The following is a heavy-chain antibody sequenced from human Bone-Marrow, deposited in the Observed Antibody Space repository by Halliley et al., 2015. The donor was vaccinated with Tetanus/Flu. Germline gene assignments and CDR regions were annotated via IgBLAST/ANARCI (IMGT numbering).Heavy chain of an antibody. V-gene: IGHV3-23*01. J-gene: IGHJ4*02. CDR2: IIASGSDT. D-gene: IGHD3-10*01. CDR1: GFRFSNHL. Sequence: SLRLSCVASGFRFSNHLMSWVRQAPGKGLEWVSDIIASGSDTFYADSVKGRFTVSRDNLKNTLFLQMKSVRGDDTAIYYCARDLYRDGSGSYSDWGQGTLVTASS. CDR3: ARDLYRDGSGSYSD.